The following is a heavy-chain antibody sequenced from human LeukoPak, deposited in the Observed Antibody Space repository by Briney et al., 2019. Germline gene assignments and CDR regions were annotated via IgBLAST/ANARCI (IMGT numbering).Heavy chain of an antibody. V-gene: IGHV4-39*01. CDR2: FYYCGST. CDR3: ARLSGYYGSGSYYRGLYYYYMDV. D-gene: IGHD3-10*01. Sequence: KPSETLSLTCTVSGGSISSSSYYWGWIRQPPGKGLVWIGSFYYCGSTYYNPSLKSRVTISVDTSKNQFSLKLSSVTAADTAVYYCARLSGYYGSGSYYRGLYYYYMDVWGKGTTVTVSS. J-gene: IGHJ6*03. CDR1: GGSISSSSYY.